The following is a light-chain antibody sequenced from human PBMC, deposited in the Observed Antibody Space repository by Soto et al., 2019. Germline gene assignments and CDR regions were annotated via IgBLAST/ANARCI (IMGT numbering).Light chain of an antibody. Sequence: EIWLTQSPGTLSFSAGGRATLSCRASQRVNSRYLAWYQQKPGQAPRLLIYGVSNRATGIPDRFSGSGSGTDFTLTISRLEPEDLAVYYCQQYGTSHRTFGQGTMV. CDR2: GVS. J-gene: IGKJ1*01. CDR1: QRVNSRY. CDR3: QQYGTSHRT. V-gene: IGKV3-20*01.